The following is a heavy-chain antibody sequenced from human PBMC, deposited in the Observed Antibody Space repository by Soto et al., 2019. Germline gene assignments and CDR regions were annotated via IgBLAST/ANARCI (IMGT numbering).Heavy chain of an antibody. CDR2: THWDGAE. J-gene: IGHJ4*02. D-gene: IGHD6-13*01. Sequence: SGPTLVNPTQTLTLTCTFSGFSLSTSGVGVGWIRQPPGEALEWLAVTHWDGAEHYSPSLKSRLTITKDTSKNQVVLTMTNMDPVDTAMYYCARLQAAAGDNDLTFDYWGQGTLVTVSS. V-gene: IGHV2-5*02. CDR3: ARLQAAAGDNDLTFDY. CDR1: GFSLSTSGVG.